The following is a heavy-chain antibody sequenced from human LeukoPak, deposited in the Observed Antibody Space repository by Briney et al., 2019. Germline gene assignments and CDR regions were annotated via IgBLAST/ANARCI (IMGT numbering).Heavy chain of an antibody. Sequence: GGSPRLSCAASGFTFSSYSMNWVRQAPGKGLEWVSSISSSSSYIYYADSVKGRFTISRDNAKNSLYLQMNSLRAEDTAVYYCARGNYDLIDAFDIWGQGTMVTVSS. D-gene: IGHD3-3*01. CDR2: ISSSSSYI. J-gene: IGHJ3*02. CDR3: ARGNYDLIDAFDI. V-gene: IGHV3-21*01. CDR1: GFTFSSYS.